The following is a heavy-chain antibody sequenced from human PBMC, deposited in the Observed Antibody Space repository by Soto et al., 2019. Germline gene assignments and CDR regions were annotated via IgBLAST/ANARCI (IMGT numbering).Heavy chain of an antibody. V-gene: IGHV3-48*03. CDR2: ISSSGTTL. CDR1: GFTFSDYE. J-gene: IGHJ4*02. Sequence: EVQLVESGGGLVQPGGSLRLSCAVSGFTFSDYEMNWVRQAPGKGLEWVSYISSSGTTLYYADSVKGRFTISRDNAKNSLYLQMNSLRAEDTAVYYCARSPFLECVWGQGTLVTVSS. CDR3: ARSPFLECV. D-gene: IGHD3-3*02.